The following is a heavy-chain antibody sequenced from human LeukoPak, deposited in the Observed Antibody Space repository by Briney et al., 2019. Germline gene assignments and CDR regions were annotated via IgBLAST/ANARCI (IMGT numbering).Heavy chain of an antibody. CDR2: IDGSGGTT. V-gene: IGHV3-23*01. D-gene: IGHD2-2*01. Sequence: GGSLRLSCAASGFTFSSYWMHWVRQAPGKGLEWVSAIDGSGGTTFYADSVKGRVTISRVQSTNTVYLQMNSLRAADTAVYYCAKAHCSSTSCSRADNWGQGTLVTVSS. CDR3: AKAHCSSTSCSRADN. CDR1: GFTFSSYW. J-gene: IGHJ4*02.